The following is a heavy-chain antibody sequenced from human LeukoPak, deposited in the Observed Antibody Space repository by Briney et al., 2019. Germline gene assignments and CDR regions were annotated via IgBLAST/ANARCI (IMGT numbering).Heavy chain of an antibody. CDR2: ISSNGGST. CDR1: GLTFSSYA. CDR3: VKDRGGGYYYDSSGYYDY. Sequence: GGSLRLSCVASGLTFSSYAMHWVRQAPGKGLEYVSAISSNGGSTYYADSVKGRFTISRDNSKNTLYLQMSSLRAEDTAVYYCVKDRGGGYYYDSSGYYDYWGQGTLVTVSS. V-gene: IGHV3-64D*06. J-gene: IGHJ4*02. D-gene: IGHD3-22*01.